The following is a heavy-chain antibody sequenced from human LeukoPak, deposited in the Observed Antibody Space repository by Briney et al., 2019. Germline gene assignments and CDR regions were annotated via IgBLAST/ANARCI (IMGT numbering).Heavy chain of an antibody. CDR2: ISSSNSYI. V-gene: IGHV3-21*01. CDR1: GFTFSIYS. D-gene: IGHD5-18*01. CDR3: AKDHLADTAIDY. J-gene: IGHJ4*02. Sequence: GGSLRLSCAASGFTFSIYSMNWVRQAPGKGLEWVSSISSSNSYIYYADSVKGRFTISRDNAKNSLYLQMNTLRAEDTALYYCAKDHLADTAIDYWGQGTLVTVSS.